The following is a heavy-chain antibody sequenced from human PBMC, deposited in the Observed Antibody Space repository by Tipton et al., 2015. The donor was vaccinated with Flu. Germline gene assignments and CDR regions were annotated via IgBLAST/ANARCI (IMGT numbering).Heavy chain of an antibody. CDR1: GFTFSDYY. CDR2: ISSSGSTI. CDR3: ARGCSSTSCYYDYYYGMDV. Sequence: SLRLSCAASGFTFSDYYMSWIRQAPGKGLEWVSYISSSGSTIYYADSVKGRFTISRDNAKNSLYLQMNSLRAEDTAVYYCARGCSSTSCYYDYYYGMDVWGQGTTVTVSS. J-gene: IGHJ6*02. V-gene: IGHV3-11*01. D-gene: IGHD2-2*01.